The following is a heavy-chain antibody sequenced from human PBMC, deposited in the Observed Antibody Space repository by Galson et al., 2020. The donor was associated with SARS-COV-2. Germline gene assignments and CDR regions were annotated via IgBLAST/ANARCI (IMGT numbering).Heavy chain of an antibody. V-gene: IGHV3-74*01. Sequence: GGSLTLSCAASGFTFSSYWMHWVRQAPGKGLVWVSRINSDGSSTSYADSVKGRFTISRDNAKNTLYLQMNSLRAEDTAVYYCARGYSSSSYYYYGMDVWGQGTTVTVSS. J-gene: IGHJ6*02. D-gene: IGHD6-6*01. CDR2: INSDGSST. CDR1: GFTFSSYW. CDR3: ARGYSSSSYYYYGMDV.